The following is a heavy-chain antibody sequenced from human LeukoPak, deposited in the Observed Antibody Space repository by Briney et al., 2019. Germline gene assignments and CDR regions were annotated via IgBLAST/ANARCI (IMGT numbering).Heavy chain of an antibody. Sequence: GGSLRLSCAASGFTFSSYWMHWVRQAPGKGLVWVSGTNTDGSSTMYADSVKGRFTIARDNVKNTLYMQMNSLRAEDTAVYYCYGANAEHWGQSTLVTVSS. D-gene: IGHD4-23*01. CDR2: TNTDGSST. V-gene: IGHV3-74*03. J-gene: IGHJ1*01. CDR1: GFTFSSYW. CDR3: YGANAEH.